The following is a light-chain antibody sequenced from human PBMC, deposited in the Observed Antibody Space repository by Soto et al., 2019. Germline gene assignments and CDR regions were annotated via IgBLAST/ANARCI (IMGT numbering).Light chain of an antibody. V-gene: IGKV1-39*01. CDR3: QQSYSTPST. CDR1: QSVNTD. J-gene: IGKJ4*01. CDR2: SAS. Sequence: DIQMTQSPSSLSASVGDRVTITCRASQSVNTDLNWYQQKPGKAPKLLIYSASSLQSGVPSGFSGSGSGTDFTLTISSLQPEDSATYFCQQSYSTPSTFGGGTKVQIK.